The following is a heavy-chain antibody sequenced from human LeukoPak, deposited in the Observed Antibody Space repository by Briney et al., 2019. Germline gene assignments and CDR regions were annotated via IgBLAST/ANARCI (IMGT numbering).Heavy chain of an antibody. CDR3: ARLHYDSSGYFYFDY. D-gene: IGHD3-22*01. CDR1: GGSISSDY. Sequence: AETLPLTCTVSGGSISSDYWIWIRQPPGKGLEWIGYIYYSGITNYNPSLKSRVTISVDTSKNQFSLKLSSVTAADTAVYYCARLHYDSSGYFYFDYWGQGTLVTVSS. V-gene: IGHV4-59*08. J-gene: IGHJ4*02. CDR2: IYYSGIT.